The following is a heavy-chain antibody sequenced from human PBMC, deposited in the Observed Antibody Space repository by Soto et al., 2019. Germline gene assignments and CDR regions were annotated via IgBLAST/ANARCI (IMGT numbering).Heavy chain of an antibody. CDR1: GYTFTSYG. CDR3: AWDPGFRSHY. Sequence: QVQLGQSGAEVKKPGASVKVSCKASGYTFTSYGISWVRQAPGQGLEWMGWISAYNGNTNHAQKLQGRVTMTTDTSTSTAYMELRRLRADVSAVYYCAWDPGFRSHYWRHRHRVPVSP. D-gene: IGHD3-9*01. V-gene: IGHV1-18*01. CDR2: ISAYNGNT. J-gene: IGHJ4*01.